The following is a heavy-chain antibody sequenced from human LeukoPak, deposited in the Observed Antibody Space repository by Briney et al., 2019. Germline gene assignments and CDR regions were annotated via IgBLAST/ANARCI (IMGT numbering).Heavy chain of an antibody. CDR1: RYTFTNYG. D-gene: IGHD3-16*02. V-gene: IGHV1-18*01. Sequence: ASVKVSCKASRYTFTNYGITWVRQAPGQGLEWMGWISHYNGNTKYAQNLQGRVNMTTDTSTSTVYMELRSLRSDDTAVYYCARDIDWYFDLWGRGTLVTVSS. CDR2: ISHYNGNT. J-gene: IGHJ2*01. CDR3: ARDIDWYFDL.